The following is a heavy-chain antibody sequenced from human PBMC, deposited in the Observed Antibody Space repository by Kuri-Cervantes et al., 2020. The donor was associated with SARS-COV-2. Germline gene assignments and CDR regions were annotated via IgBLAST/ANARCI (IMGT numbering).Heavy chain of an antibody. CDR3: ARSLDGYSYGPIDY. J-gene: IGHJ4*02. CDR1: GFTFSGHW. Sequence: GGSLRLSCAASGFTFSGHWIHWVRQAPGKGLVWVSRINPDGSYTNNADSVKGRFTLSRDNAKNSLFLQMNSLRAEDTAVYYCARSLDGYSYGPIDYWGQGTLVTVSS. CDR2: INPDGSYT. V-gene: IGHV3-74*01. D-gene: IGHD5-18*01.